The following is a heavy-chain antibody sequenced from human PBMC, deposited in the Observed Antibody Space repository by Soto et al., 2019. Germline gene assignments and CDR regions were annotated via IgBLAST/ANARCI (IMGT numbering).Heavy chain of an antibody. CDR1: GASVSTGAYY. CDR2: IYESGYT. D-gene: IGHD5-18*01. J-gene: IGHJ5*02. Sequence: SETLSLTCTVSGASVSTGAYYWGWVRQRPGKGLEWVGYIYESGYTYYNTSLKSRLTISLDRSNNQFSLGLTSVTAADTAVYYCVRALRHTAMVYPWLDPWGQGTLVTVSS. V-gene: IGHV4-31*03. CDR3: VRALRHTAMVYPWLDP.